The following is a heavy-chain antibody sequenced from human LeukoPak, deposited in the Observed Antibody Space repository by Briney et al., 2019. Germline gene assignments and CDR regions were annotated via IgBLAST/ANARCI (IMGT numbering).Heavy chain of an antibody. D-gene: IGHD3-10*01. CDR2: IYPGDSDT. Sequence: GESLKISCKGSGYSFTNYWLGWVRQMPGKGLEWMGIIYPGDSDTRYSPSFQGQVTISADKSTSTAYLQWSSLKASDTAMYYCARVRGDSYNWFDPWGQGALVTVSS. J-gene: IGHJ5*02. CDR3: ARVRGDSYNWFDP. V-gene: IGHV5-51*01. CDR1: GYSFTNYW.